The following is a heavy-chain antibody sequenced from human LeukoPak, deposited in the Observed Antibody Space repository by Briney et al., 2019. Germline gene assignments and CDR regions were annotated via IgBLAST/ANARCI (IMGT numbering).Heavy chain of an antibody. Sequence: PSETLSLTCAVYGGSFSGYYWSWIRQPPGKGLEWIGEINHSGSTYYNPSLKSRVTIFVDTSKNQFSLKLSSVTAADTAVYYCATMSSGWYRNWYFDLWGRGTLVTVSS. J-gene: IGHJ2*01. CDR1: GGSFSGYY. V-gene: IGHV4-34*01. CDR3: ATMSSGWYRNWYFDL. D-gene: IGHD6-19*01. CDR2: INHSGST.